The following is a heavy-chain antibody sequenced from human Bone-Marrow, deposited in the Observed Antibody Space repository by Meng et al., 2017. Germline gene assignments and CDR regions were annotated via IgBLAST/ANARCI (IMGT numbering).Heavy chain of an antibody. CDR3: ARDEDISAAGKLFGDY. D-gene: IGHD6-13*01. J-gene: IGHJ4*02. CDR1: GYTFTSYA. CDR2: INAGNGNT. V-gene: IGHV1-3*01. Sequence: ASVKVSCKASGYTFTSYAMHWVRQAPGQRLEWMGWINAGNGNTKYSQKFQGRVTITRDTSASTAYMELSSLRSEDTAVYYCARDEDISAAGKLFGDYWGQGILVIASS.